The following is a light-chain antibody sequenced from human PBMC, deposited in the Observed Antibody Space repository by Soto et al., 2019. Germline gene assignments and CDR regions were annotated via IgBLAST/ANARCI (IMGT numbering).Light chain of an antibody. V-gene: IGKV1-9*01. CDR2: AAS. J-gene: IGKJ4*01. CDR3: QQLNSYPFLP. CDR1: QGISSY. Sequence: DIQLTQSPSFLSASVGDRVTITCRASQGISSYLAWYQQKPGKAPKLLIYAASTLQSGVPSRFSGSGSGTEFTLTISSLQPEAFATYYCQQLNSYPFLPFGGGTKVEIK.